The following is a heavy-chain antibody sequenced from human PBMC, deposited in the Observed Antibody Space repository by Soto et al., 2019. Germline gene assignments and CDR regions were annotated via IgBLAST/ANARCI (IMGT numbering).Heavy chain of an antibody. Sequence: QVQLVQSGAEVKKPGSSVKVSCKASGGTFSSYAISWVRQAPGQGLEWMGGIIPIFGTANYAQKFQGRVTITADESTSTAYMELSSLRSDDTAVYYCARETFRDYVAPNPNWFDPWGQGTLVTVSS. V-gene: IGHV1-69*01. CDR2: IIPIFGTA. D-gene: IGHD3-16*01. CDR1: GGTFSSYA. CDR3: ARETFRDYVAPNPNWFDP. J-gene: IGHJ5*02.